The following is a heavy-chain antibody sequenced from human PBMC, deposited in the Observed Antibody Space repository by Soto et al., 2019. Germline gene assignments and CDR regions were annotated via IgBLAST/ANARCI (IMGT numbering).Heavy chain of an antibody. D-gene: IGHD3-16*01. CDR1: GGSFSGYY. Sequence: QVQLQQWGAGLLKPSETLSLTCAVYGGSFSGYYWNWIRQPPGKGLEWIGEINQSGSTNYNPSLKSRVNISVDTSKNQFSLKLSSVTAADTAVYYCARGGGRIFDDWGQGTLVTVSS. V-gene: IGHV4-34*01. CDR3: ARGGGRIFDD. CDR2: INQSGST. J-gene: IGHJ4*02.